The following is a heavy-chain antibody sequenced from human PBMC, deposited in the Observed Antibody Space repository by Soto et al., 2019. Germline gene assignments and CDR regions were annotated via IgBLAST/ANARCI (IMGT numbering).Heavy chain of an antibody. CDR2: IYYSGST. Sequence: SETLSLTCTVSGGSISSGDYYWSWIRQPPGKALEWIGYIYYSGSTYYTPSLKSRVTISVDTSKNQLSLKLSSVTAADTAVYYCARGGMGYCRGGSCITEAKYNWFDPWGQGTLVTVSS. CDR1: GGSISSGDYY. D-gene: IGHD2-15*01. CDR3: ARGGMGYCRGGSCITEAKYNWFDP. J-gene: IGHJ5*02. V-gene: IGHV4-30-4*01.